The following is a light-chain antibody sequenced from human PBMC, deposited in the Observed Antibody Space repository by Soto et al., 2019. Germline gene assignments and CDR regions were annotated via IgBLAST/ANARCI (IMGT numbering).Light chain of an antibody. CDR1: QSVSSN. Sequence: EIVMTQSPATLSVSPGARATLSCRASQSVSSNLAWYQQKPGQAPRLLIYGASTRATGIPARFSGSGSGTEFTLTISSLQSEDFAVYYCQQYNNWHLFGQGTKVEIK. J-gene: IGKJ1*01. CDR2: GAS. CDR3: QQYNNWHL. V-gene: IGKV3-15*01.